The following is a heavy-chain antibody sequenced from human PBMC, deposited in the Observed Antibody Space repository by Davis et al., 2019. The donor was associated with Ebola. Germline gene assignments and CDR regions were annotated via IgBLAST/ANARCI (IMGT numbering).Heavy chain of an antibody. J-gene: IGHJ4*02. D-gene: IGHD1-20*01. V-gene: IGHV4-59*01. CDR2: IYYSGST. Sequence: SETLSLTCIVSGGYMNSYYWSWVRQPPGKGLEWIGYIYYSGSTKYNPSLESRVTISVDTSKNQFSLILTSVTAADTAMYYCVKDDVTAGRFNYWGQGSLVTVSS. CDR1: GGYMNSYY. CDR3: VKDDVTAGRFNY.